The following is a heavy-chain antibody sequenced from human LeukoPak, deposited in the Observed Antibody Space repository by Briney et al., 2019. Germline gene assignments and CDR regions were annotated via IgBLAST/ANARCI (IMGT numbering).Heavy chain of an antibody. D-gene: IGHD1-26*01. J-gene: IGHJ4*02. Sequence: GGSLGLSCVASGFTFSTYGMSWVRQAPGKGLEWVSTTSDRAGSSSYSDSVKGRFTISRDNSKNTLYLQMNSLRAEDTAVYYCANNRIVGITPLDYWGQGTLVVVSS. CDR2: TSDRAGSS. CDR3: ANNRIVGITPLDY. CDR1: GFTFSTYG. V-gene: IGHV3-23*01.